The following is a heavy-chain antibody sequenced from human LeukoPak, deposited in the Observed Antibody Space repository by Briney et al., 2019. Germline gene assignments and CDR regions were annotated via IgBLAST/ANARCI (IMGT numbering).Heavy chain of an antibody. CDR1: GFTFSSYS. J-gene: IGHJ4*02. CDR3: ARLGYSSGWYEGFDY. D-gene: IGHD6-19*01. CDR2: ISSSSSYI. V-gene: IGHV3-21*01. Sequence: PGGSLRLSCAASGFTFSSYSMNWVRQAPGKGLEWVSSISSSSSYIYYADSVKGRFTISRDNAKNSLYLQMNSLSAEDTAVYYCARLGYSSGWYEGFDYWGQGTLVTVSS.